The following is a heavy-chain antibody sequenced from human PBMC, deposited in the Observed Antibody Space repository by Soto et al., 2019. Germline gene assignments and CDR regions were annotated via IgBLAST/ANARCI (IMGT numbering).Heavy chain of an antibody. J-gene: IGHJ4*02. D-gene: IGHD2-15*01. CDR3: ARVGLVCSGGSCLIGSFDY. CDR1: GGSISSGDYY. Sequence: QVQLQESGPGLVKPSQTLSLTCTVSGGSISSGDYYWSWIRQPPGKGLEWIGYIYYSGSTYYNPSLKTRVTISVDTSKNQFSLKLSSVTAADTAGYYGARVGLVCSGGSCLIGSFDYWGQGTLVTVSS. CDR2: IYYSGST. V-gene: IGHV4-30-4*01.